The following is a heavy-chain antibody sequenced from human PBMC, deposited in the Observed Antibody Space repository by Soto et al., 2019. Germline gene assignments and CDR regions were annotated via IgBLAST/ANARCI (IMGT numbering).Heavy chain of an antibody. CDR2: INAGNGNT. Sequence: EASVKVSCKASGYTFTSYAMHWARQAPGQRLEWMGWINAGNGNTKYSQKFQGRVTITRDTSASTAYMELSSLRSEDTAVYYCASPLGGEKQLTFEYGMDVSGQGTTVTVSS. CDR3: ASPLGGEKQLTFEYGMDV. D-gene: IGHD6-13*01. V-gene: IGHV1-3*01. CDR1: GYTFTSYA. J-gene: IGHJ6*02.